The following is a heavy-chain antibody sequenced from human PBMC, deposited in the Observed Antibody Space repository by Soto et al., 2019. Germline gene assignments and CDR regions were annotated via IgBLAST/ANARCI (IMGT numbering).Heavy chain of an antibody. CDR1: GGSISSSNW. V-gene: IGHV4-4*02. CDR2: IYHSGST. CDR3: ARWFRVVAANSTYYYYMDV. D-gene: IGHD2-15*01. J-gene: IGHJ6*03. Sequence: SETLSLTCAVPGGSISSSNWWSWVRQPPGKGLEWIGEIYHSGSTNYNPSLKSRVTISVDKSKNQFSLKLSSVTAADTAVYYCARWFRVVAANSTYYYYMDVWGKGTTVTVSS.